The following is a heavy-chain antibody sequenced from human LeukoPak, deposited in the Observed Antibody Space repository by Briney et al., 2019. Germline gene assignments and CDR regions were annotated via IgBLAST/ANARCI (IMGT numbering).Heavy chain of an antibody. CDR1: GFTFGDYA. CDR2: IRSKIYGGTP. Sequence: GGSLRLSCIASGFTFGDYAMTWVRQAPGKGLEWVGFIRSKIYGGTPEYAASVKGRFTISRDDSKGIAYLQMNSLKTEDTAVYYCTRDQTPYYWGQGTLVTVSS. V-gene: IGHV3-49*04. CDR3: TRDQTPYY. J-gene: IGHJ4*02.